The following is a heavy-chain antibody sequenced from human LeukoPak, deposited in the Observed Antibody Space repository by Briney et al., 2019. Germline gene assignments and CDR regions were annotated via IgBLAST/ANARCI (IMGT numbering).Heavy chain of an antibody. CDR3: ARATRGDLLSEF. D-gene: IGHD2/OR15-2a*01. V-gene: IGHV1-8*01. J-gene: IGHJ4*02. CDR1: GYTFANYD. Sequence: ASVKVSCKASGYTFANYDITWVRQAPGRGLEWMGWVNPYSTNTGYARQFQGRLSMTRDISITTAYMELSSLRSEDTAVYYCARATRGDLLSEFWGQGSLITVSS. CDR2: VNPYSTNT.